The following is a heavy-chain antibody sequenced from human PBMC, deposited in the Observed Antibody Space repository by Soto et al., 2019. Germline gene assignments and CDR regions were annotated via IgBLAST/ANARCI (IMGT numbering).Heavy chain of an antibody. V-gene: IGHV4-39*01. CDR1: GGSISSSSYY. Sequence: QLQLQESGPGLVKPSETLSLTCTVSGGSISSSSYYWGWIRQPPGKGLEWIGSIYYSGSTYYNPSLKSRVTTSVDTSKNQFSLKLSSVTAADTAVYYCARWGSHCSGGSCYSSNWYFDLWGRGTLVTVSS. CDR3: ARWGSHCSGGSCYSSNWYFDL. CDR2: IYYSGST. J-gene: IGHJ2*01. D-gene: IGHD2-15*01.